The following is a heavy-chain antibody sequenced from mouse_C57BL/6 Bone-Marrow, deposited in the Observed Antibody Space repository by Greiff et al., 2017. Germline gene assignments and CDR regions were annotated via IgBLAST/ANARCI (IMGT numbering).Heavy chain of an antibody. Sequence: EVKVVESGGDLVKPGGSLKLSCAASGFTFSSYGMSWVRPTPDKRLEWVATISSGGSYPYYPDSVKGRFTISRDNAKNTLYLQMSSLKSEDTAMYYCARHEGYDGYFDVWGTGTTVTVSS. CDR2: ISSGGSYP. J-gene: IGHJ1*03. D-gene: IGHD2-2*01. V-gene: IGHV5-6*01. CDR3: ARHEGYDGYFDV. CDR1: GFTFSSYG.